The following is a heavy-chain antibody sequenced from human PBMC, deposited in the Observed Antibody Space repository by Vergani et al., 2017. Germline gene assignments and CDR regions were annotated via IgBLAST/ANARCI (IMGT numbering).Heavy chain of an antibody. D-gene: IGHD2-15*01. J-gene: IGHJ6*02. V-gene: IGHV4-30-4*08. Sequence: QVQLQESGPGLVKPSQTLSLTCTVSGGSISSGDYYWSWIRQPPGKGLEWIGYIYYSGSTYYNPSLKSRVTISVDTSKNQFSLKLSSVTAADTAVYYCARERIVVVVAANYYYYYGMDVWGQXP. CDR3: ARERIVVVVAANYYYYYGMDV. CDR2: IYYSGST. CDR1: GGSISSGDYY.